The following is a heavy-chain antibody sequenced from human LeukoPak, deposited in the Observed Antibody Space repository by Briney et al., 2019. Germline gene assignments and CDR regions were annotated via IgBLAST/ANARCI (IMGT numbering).Heavy chain of an antibody. Sequence: NTSETLSLTCAVYGGSFSGYYWSWIRQPPGKGLEWIGEINHSGSTNYNPSLKSRVTISVDTSKNQFSLKLSSVTAADTAVYYCARGRRMVRGTSYYYYYMDVWGKGTTVTVSS. V-gene: IGHV4-34*01. D-gene: IGHD3-10*01. J-gene: IGHJ6*03. CDR1: GGSFSGYY. CDR3: ARGRRMVRGTSYYYYYMDV. CDR2: INHSGST.